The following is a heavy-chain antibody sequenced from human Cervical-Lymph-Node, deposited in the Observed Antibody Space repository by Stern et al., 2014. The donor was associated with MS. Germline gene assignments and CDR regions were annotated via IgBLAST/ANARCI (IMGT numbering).Heavy chain of an antibody. Sequence: QVQLVQSGAEVKKPGSSVRVSCKASGGISWVRQAPGQGLEWMGGVIPFVGTSNYAQKFQGRVTITADTATNTAYLELNSLRLDDTALYYCARGGGDNWFDPWGQGTLVTVSS. D-gene: IGHD3-16*01. J-gene: IGHJ5*02. CDR1: GG. V-gene: IGHV1-69*06. CDR2: VIPFVGTS. CDR3: ARGGGDNWFDP.